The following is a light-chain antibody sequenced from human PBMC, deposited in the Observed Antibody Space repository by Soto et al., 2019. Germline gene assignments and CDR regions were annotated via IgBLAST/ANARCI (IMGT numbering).Light chain of an antibody. CDR1: SSDVGGYNY. V-gene: IGLV2-11*01. CDR3: CSYAGSYV. CDR2: DVS. Sequence: QSALTQPRSVSGSPGQSGTISCTGTSSDVGGYNYVSWYPQHPGKAPKLMIYDVSKRPSGVPDRFSGSKSGNTASLTISGLQAEDEADYYCCSYAGSYVFGTGTKLTVL. J-gene: IGLJ1*01.